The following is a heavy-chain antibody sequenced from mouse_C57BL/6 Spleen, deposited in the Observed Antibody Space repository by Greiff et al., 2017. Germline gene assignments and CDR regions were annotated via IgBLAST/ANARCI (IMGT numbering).Heavy chain of an antibody. V-gene: IGHV1-82*01. D-gene: IGHD1-2*01. J-gene: IGHJ2*01. CDR2: IYPGDGDT. CDR3: ARDYDGFRYFDY. Sequence: QVQLQQSGPELVKPGASVKISCKASGYAFSSSWMNWVKQRPGKGLEWIGRIYPGDGDTNYNGKFKGKATLTADKSSSTAYMQLSSLTSEDSAVYFCARDYDGFRYFDYWGQGTTLTVSS. CDR1: GYAFSSSW.